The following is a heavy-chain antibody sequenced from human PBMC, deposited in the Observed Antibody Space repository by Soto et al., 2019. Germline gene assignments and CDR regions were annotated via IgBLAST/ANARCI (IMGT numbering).Heavy chain of an antibody. V-gene: IGHV1-8*01. CDR3: ARERRDYCSGGSCYPHRGMDV. CDR1: GYTFTSYD. D-gene: IGHD2-15*01. Sequence: ASVKVSCKASGYTFTSYDINWVRQATGQGLEWMGWMNPNSGNTGYAQKFQGRVTMTRNTSISTAYMELSSLRSEDTAVYYCARERRDYCSGGSCYPHRGMDVWGQGTTVTVSS. J-gene: IGHJ6*02. CDR2: MNPNSGNT.